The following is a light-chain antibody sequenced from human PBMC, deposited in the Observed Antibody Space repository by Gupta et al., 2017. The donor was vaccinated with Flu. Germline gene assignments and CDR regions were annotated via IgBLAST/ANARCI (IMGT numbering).Light chain of an antibody. Sequence: DIVMTQSPLSLPVIPGEPASISCRPSQSLLHSNGYNYLDWYLQKPGQSPQLLIYLGSNRASGVPDRFSGSGSGTDFTLKINRVEAEDVGVYYCMQALQTPVTFGPGTKVDIK. CDR3: MQALQTPVT. V-gene: IGKV2-28*01. J-gene: IGKJ3*01. CDR1: QSLLHSNGYNY. CDR2: LGS.